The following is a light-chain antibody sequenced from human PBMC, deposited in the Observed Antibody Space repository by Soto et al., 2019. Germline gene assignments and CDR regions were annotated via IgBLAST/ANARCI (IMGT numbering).Light chain of an antibody. V-gene: IGLV2-14*01. CDR2: NVS. CDR3: SSYTTSGTEV. Sequence: QSVLTQPASVSGSPGQSITISCTGTGSAVGAYDYVSWYQQHPGKAPKVMIHNVSNRPSGVSSRFSGSKSGNTASLTISGLQAEDEADYYCSSYTTSGTEVFGTGTKVTVL. J-gene: IGLJ1*01. CDR1: GSAVGAYDY.